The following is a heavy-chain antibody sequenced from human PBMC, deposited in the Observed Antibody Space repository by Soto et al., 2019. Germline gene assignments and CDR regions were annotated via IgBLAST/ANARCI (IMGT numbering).Heavy chain of an antibody. CDR2: IDPSDSYT. CDR1: GYNFTSYW. D-gene: IGHD6-19*01. J-gene: IGHJ5*02. V-gene: IGHV5-10-1*01. CDR3: ARAVAGTDNWFDP. Sequence: GESLKISCKGSGYNFTSYWISWVRQMPGKGLEWIGRIDPSDSYTDYSPSFQGHVTISADKSISTAYLQWSSLRASDTAMYYCARAVAGTDNWFDPWGQGTLVTVSS.